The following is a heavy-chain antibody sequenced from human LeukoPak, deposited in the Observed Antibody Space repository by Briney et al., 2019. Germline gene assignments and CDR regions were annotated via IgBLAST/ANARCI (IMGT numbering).Heavy chain of an antibody. CDR1: GFAFRKYY. Sequence: PGGSLRLSCAASGFAFRKYYMSWIRQAPGKGPEWVAYTGASGSTRYYRDSVDGRFTISRDNSKNTLYLQMNSLRAEDTAVYYCARDRGYDSSGYPRAEGAFDIWGQGTMVTVSS. V-gene: IGHV3-11*04. CDR2: TGASGSTR. D-gene: IGHD3-22*01. J-gene: IGHJ3*02. CDR3: ARDRGYDSSGYPRAEGAFDI.